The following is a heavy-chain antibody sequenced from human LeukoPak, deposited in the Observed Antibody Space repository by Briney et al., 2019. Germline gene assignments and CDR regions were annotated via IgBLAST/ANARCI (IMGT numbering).Heavy chain of an antibody. CDR2: IASDGSAT. Sequence: GGSLRLSCAASGFTFNTYWMHWVRQGPGKGLVWVSRIASDGSATSYADPVKGRFTISRDNAKNTLFLQMNSLRADDTAVYYCARGSPVGYDPFDYWGQGTLVTVSS. J-gene: IGHJ4*02. D-gene: IGHD2-2*01. CDR3: ARGSPVGYDPFDY. V-gene: IGHV3-74*01. CDR1: GFTFNTYW.